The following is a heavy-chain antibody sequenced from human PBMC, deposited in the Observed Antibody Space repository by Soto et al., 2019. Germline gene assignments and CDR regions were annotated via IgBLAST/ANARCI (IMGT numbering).Heavy chain of an antibody. CDR1: GFSFSDDY. J-gene: IGHJ4*02. CDR2: ISSSGGII. D-gene: IGHD5-18*01. CDR3: ERSSRGYIIGLGFDY. V-gene: IGHV3-11*01. Sequence: PGGSLSLSCTASGFSFSDDYMSWMRQAPGKGLEWVSYISSSGGIIYYVDSLKGRFTISRDNAKNSLYLQMNRLRADDTAVYYCERSSRGYIIGLGFDYWGQGTLVTVSS.